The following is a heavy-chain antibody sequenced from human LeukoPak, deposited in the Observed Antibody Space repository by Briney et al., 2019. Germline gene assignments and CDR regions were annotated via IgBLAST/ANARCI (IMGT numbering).Heavy chain of an antibody. Sequence: QTGGSLRLSCAASGFTFSSYGMHWVRQAPGKGLEWVSFIRYDGSNKYYADSVKGRFTISRDNSKNTLYLQMNSLRAEDTAVYYCAKERGTMIVVNLPGHWGQGTLVTVSS. J-gene: IGHJ4*02. CDR2: IRYDGSNK. CDR3: AKERGTMIVVNLPGH. CDR1: GFTFSSYG. V-gene: IGHV3-30*02. D-gene: IGHD3-22*01.